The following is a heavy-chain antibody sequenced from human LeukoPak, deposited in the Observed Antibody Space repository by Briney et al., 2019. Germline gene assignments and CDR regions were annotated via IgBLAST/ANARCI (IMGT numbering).Heavy chain of an antibody. CDR1: GFTFSSYG. D-gene: IGHD3-22*01. CDR2: ISYDGSNK. J-gene: IGHJ4*02. Sequence: GGSLRLSCAASGFTFSSYGMHWVRQAPGKGLEWVAVISYDGSNKYYADSVKGRFTISRDNSKTTLYLQMNSLRAEDTAVYYCAKAILTYYYDSSGYFDYWGQGTLVTVSS. V-gene: IGHV3-30*18. CDR3: AKAILTYYYDSSGYFDY.